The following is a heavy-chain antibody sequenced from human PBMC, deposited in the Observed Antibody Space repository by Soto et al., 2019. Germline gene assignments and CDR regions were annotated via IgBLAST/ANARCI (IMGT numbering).Heavy chain of an antibody. CDR1: GGTFSSYA. J-gene: IGHJ3*02. CDR2: IIPIFGTA. Sequence: GASVKVSCKASGGTFSSYAISWVRQAPGQGLEWMGGIIPIFGTANYAQKSQGRVTITADDSTSTAYMELSSLRSEDTAVYYCARPHPDKYSGYDYFAFDIWGQGTIVTGS. D-gene: IGHD5-12*01. V-gene: IGHV1-69*13. CDR3: ARPHPDKYSGYDYFAFDI.